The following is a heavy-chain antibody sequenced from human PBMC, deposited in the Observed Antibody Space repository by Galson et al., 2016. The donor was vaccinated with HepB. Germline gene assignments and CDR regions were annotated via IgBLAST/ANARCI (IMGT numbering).Heavy chain of an antibody. CDR3: ARDTYGSFDP. CDR2: IKRKIDGAT. D-gene: IGHD3-10*01. Sequence: SLRLSCAASGFAFSDAWMSWIRQTPGRGLEWVGRIKRKIDGATYYADSVRGRFTISRDNPRTTLYLQMDSLRADDTAIYYCARDTYGSFDPWGQGALVTVSS. V-gene: IGHV3-15*01. J-gene: IGHJ5*02. CDR1: GFAFSDAW.